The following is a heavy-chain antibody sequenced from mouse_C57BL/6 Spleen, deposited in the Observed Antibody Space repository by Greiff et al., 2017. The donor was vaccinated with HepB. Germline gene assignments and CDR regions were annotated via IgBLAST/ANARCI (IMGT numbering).Heavy chain of an antibody. Sequence: EVKLVESGGGLVKPGGSLKLSCAASGFTFSDYGMHWVRQAPEKGLEWVAYISSGSSTIYYADTVKGRFTISRDNAKNTLFLQMTSLRSEDTAMYYCAREGIYYGSSLYYYAMDYWGQGTSVTVSS. J-gene: IGHJ4*01. CDR2: ISSGSSTI. CDR3: AREGIYYGSSLYYYAMDY. CDR1: GFTFSDYG. D-gene: IGHD1-1*01. V-gene: IGHV5-17*01.